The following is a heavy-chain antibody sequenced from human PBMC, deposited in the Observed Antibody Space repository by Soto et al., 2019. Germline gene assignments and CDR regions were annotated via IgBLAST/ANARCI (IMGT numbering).Heavy chain of an antibody. CDR1: GGSISSGGYY. V-gene: IGHV4-31*03. J-gene: IGHJ4*02. Sequence: SETLSLTCTVSGGSISSGGYYWSWIRQHPGKGLEWIGYIYYSGSTYYNPSLKSRVTISVDTSKNQFSLKLSSVTAADTAVYYCARDFTGTNSFDYWGQGTLVTVSS. D-gene: IGHD1-1*01. CDR2: IYYSGST. CDR3: ARDFTGTNSFDY.